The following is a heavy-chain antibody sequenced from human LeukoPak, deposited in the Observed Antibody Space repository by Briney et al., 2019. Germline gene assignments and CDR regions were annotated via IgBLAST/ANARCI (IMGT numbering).Heavy chain of an antibody. CDR3: ARSLRGLHLDY. CDR1: GFTFSSYW. D-gene: IGHD5-24*01. Sequence: GGSLRLSCAASGFTFSSYWMHWVRQAPGKGLVWDSRINSDGSTTSYADSVTGRFTISRDNAKNTLYLQMNSLRVEDTAMYYYARSLRGLHLDYWGQGTLVTVSS. J-gene: IGHJ4*02. CDR2: INSDGSTT. V-gene: IGHV3-74*01.